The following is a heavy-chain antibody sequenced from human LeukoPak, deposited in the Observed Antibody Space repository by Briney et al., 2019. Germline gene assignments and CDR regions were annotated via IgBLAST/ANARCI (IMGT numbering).Heavy chain of an antibody. CDR1: GFTFSSYG. J-gene: IGHJ4*02. D-gene: IGHD3-22*01. Sequence: PGGSLRLSCAASGFTFSSYGMHWVRQAPGKGLEWVAVISYDGSNKYYADSVKGRFTISRDNSKNTLYLQMNSLRAEDTAVYYCAKDRGTPRRYSGSSGYFYWGQGTLVTVSS. CDR2: ISYDGSNK. CDR3: AKDRGTPRRYSGSSGYFY. V-gene: IGHV3-30*18.